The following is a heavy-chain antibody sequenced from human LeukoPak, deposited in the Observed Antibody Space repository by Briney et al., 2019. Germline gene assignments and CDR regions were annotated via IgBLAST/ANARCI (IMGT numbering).Heavy chain of an antibody. CDR3: ANARGVYTWNYWFDP. CDR2: ISGSGGNT. J-gene: IGHJ5*02. V-gene: IGHV3-23*01. D-gene: IGHD1-20*01. Sequence: PGGSLRLSCAASVFTFSSYAMTWVRQAPGKGLEWVSGISGSGGNTYYADSVKGRFTISRDNSKNTLYLQMNSLRAEDTAVYYCANARGVYTWNYWFDPLGRGTLVTVSS. CDR1: VFTFSSYA.